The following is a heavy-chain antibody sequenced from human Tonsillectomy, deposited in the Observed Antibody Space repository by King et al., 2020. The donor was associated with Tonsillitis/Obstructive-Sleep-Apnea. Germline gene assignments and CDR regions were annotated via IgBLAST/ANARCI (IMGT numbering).Heavy chain of an antibody. CDR3: AHRHYCSSAYCYRREDAWFDP. V-gene: IGHV2-5*02. D-gene: IGHD2-2*02. CDR2: IYWDDYQ. J-gene: IGHJ5*02. Sequence: TLQESGPKLVKPTQTLTLTCTFSGFSLSTSGVAVGWVRQPPGKALEWLALIYWDDYQRYSPSLKTRLTITKDTSKNQVVLTMTNMDPVDTATYYCAHRHYCSSAYCYRREDAWFDPWGQGTLVTVSS. CDR1: GFSLSTSGVA.